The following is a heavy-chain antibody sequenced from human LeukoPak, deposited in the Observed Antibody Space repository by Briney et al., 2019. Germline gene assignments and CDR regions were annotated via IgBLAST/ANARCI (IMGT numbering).Heavy chain of an antibody. Sequence: PGGSLRLSCAASGFTFSSYAMSWVRQAPGKGLEWVSAISGSGGSTYYADSVKGRFTISRDNSKNTLYLQMNSLRAEDTAVYYCAKDLGSSGWYWIGNYYYGMDVRGQGTTVTVSS. V-gene: IGHV3-23*01. CDR3: AKDLGSSGWYWIGNYYYGMDV. CDR2: ISGSGGST. D-gene: IGHD6-19*01. J-gene: IGHJ6*02. CDR1: GFTFSSYA.